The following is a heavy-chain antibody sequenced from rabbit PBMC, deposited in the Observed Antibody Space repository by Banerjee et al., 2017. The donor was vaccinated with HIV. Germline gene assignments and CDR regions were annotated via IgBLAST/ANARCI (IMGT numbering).Heavy chain of an antibody. Sequence: QEQLVESGGGLVQPGGSLKLSCKASGFDFSTYGVNWVRQAPGKGLEWIGYITYGGSAYSGGGVKGRSTFSRHNAQNTLYLQLNSLTAADTATYFCVRGSISGTDYNLWGQGTLVTDS. CDR1: GFDFSTYG. CDR2: ITYGGSA. CDR3: VRGSISGTDYNL. V-gene: IGHV1S47*01. J-gene: IGHJ3*01. D-gene: IGHD1-1*01.